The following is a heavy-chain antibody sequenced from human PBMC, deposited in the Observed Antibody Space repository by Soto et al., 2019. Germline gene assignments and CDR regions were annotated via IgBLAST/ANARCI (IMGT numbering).Heavy chain of an antibody. D-gene: IGHD6-13*01. V-gene: IGHV2-5*02. CDR1: GFSLSTSGVG. CDR3: AHNFYGSSKYGDWFDP. Sequence: QITLKESGPTLVKPTQTLTLTCTFSGFSLSTSGVGVGWIRQPPGKALQWLALIYWDDAKRYSPSLKSRLTSTKDTYKIQVVLTMANMDPVDTATYYCAHNFYGSSKYGDWFDPWSQGTLVTVSS. CDR2: IYWDDAK. J-gene: IGHJ5*02.